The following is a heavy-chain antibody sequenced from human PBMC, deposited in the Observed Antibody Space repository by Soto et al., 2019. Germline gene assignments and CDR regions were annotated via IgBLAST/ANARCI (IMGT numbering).Heavy chain of an antibody. CDR3: ARTNLVDSFCINVDAYDMDV. J-gene: IGHJ6*02. CDR2: ISSDSRYI. D-gene: IGHD2-15*01. CDR1: GFTLSNYA. V-gene: IGHV3-48*02. Sequence: GGSLRLSCAASGFTLSNYAVNWVRQAPGKGLEWVSYISSDSRYIYHGDSVKGRFTISRDNARNSVYLQMNSLRDEDTAVYYCARTNLVDSFCINVDAYDMDVLGQGTPFTVSS.